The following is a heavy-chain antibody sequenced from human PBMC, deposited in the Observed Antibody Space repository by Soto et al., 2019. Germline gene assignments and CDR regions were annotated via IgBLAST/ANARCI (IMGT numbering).Heavy chain of an antibody. J-gene: IGHJ4*02. V-gene: IGHV4-4*02. CDR2: INHSGST. Sequence: SDTLSLTCAVSGGSISSSNWWSWVRQPPGTGLEWIGEINHSGSTNYNPSLKSRVTISVDTSKNQFSLKLTSVTAADTAVYYCARYSPVGASAATWGQGTLVTVSS. CDR1: GGSISSSNW. CDR3: ARYSPVGASAAT. D-gene: IGHD2-15*01.